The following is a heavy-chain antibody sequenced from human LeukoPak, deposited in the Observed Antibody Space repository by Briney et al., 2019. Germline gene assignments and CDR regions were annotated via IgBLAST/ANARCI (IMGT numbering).Heavy chain of an antibody. D-gene: IGHD1-1*01. CDR3: ARDTSRNDLDY. Sequence: PGGSLRLSCAASGFTFSSYWMNWVRQAPGKGLGWVANINQDGSAEYYVDSVKGRFTISRDNAKNSLYLQMNSLRAEDTAVYYCARDTSRNDLDYWGQGTLVTVSS. V-gene: IGHV3-7*04. CDR2: INQDGSAE. J-gene: IGHJ4*02. CDR1: GFTFSSYW.